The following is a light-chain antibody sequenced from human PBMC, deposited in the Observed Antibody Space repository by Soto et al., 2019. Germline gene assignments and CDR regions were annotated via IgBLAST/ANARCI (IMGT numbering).Light chain of an antibody. CDR3: MQGTHWPWT. Sequence: DVVMTQSPLSLPVTLGQPASISCRSSQSLVSSDGNTYLIWFQQRPGQSPRRLIYKVSNRDSGVPDRFGGSGSGTDFTLEISRVEAEDVGVYYCMQGTHWPWTFGQGTKVEIK. V-gene: IGKV2-30*01. CDR2: KVS. CDR1: QSLVSSDGNTY. J-gene: IGKJ1*01.